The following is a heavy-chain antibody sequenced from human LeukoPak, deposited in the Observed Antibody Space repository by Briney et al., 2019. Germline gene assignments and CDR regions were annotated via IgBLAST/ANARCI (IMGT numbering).Heavy chain of an antibody. CDR1: GDSISSGSYY. D-gene: IGHD3-10*01. CDR2: IYTSGST. J-gene: IGHJ6*03. Sequence: SETLSLTCTVSGDSISSGSYYWSWIRQPAGKGLEWIGRIYTSGSTNYNPSLKSRVTMSVDTSKNQFSLKLSSVTAADTAVYYCARDHGSGSFNYYYMDVWGKGTTVTISS. CDR3: ARDHGSGSFNYYYMDV. V-gene: IGHV4-61*02.